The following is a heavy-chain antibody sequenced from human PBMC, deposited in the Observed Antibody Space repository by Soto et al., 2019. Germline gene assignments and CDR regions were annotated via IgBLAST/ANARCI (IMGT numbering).Heavy chain of an antibody. D-gene: IGHD6-13*01. CDR3: ATQSAAAAGTPPVGDDDSGMDF. J-gene: IGHJ6*01. V-gene: IGHV1-18*04. CDR1: GYTFTSYG. CDR2: ISAYNGNT. Sequence: ASLKACCKASGYTFTSYGISWVRQAPGQGLEWMGWISAYNGNTNYAQKLQGRVTMTTDTSTSTAYMELRSLRSDDTAVYYCATQSAAAAGTPPVGDDDSGMDFW.